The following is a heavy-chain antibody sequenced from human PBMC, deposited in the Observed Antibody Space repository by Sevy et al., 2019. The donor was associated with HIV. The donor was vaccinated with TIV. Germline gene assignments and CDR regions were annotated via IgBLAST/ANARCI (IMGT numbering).Heavy chain of an antibody. CDR3: ARELITMIVVFHDAFDI. V-gene: IGHV3-7*01. D-gene: IGHD3-22*01. CDR1: GFTFSSYW. Sequence: GGSLRLSCAASGFTFSSYWMSWVRQAPGKGLEWVANIKQDGSEKYYVDSVKGRFTTSRDNAKNSLYLQMNSLRAEDTAVYYCARELITMIVVFHDAFDIWGQGTMVTVSS. CDR2: IKQDGSEK. J-gene: IGHJ3*02.